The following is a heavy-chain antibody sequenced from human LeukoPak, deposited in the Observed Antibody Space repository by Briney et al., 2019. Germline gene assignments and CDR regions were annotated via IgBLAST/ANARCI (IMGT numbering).Heavy chain of an antibody. V-gene: IGHV3-7*01. D-gene: IGHD3-10*01. Sequence: GGSLRLSCAASGFTFSSYGMHWVRQAPGKGLEWVANIKQDGSEKYYVDSVKGRFTISRDNAKNSLYLQMNSLRAEDTAVYYCARDSASYYNPYYYYNYGMDVWGQGTTVTVSS. CDR1: GFTFSSYG. CDR2: IKQDGSEK. CDR3: ARDSASYYNPYYYYNYGMDV. J-gene: IGHJ6*02.